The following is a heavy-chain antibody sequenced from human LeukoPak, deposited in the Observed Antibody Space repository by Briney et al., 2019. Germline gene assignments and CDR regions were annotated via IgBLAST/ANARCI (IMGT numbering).Heavy chain of an antibody. V-gene: IGHV1-2*02. CDR1: GYTFTDYY. J-gene: IGHJ6*02. Sequence: ASVKVSCKASGYTFTDYYLQWVRQAPGQGLEWMGWINPNSGGTEYAQTFQGRVTMTRDMSISTAYMELSRLRSDDTAVCYCARDHCSANSCYEDYYNGVDVWGQGTTVTVSS. D-gene: IGHD2-2*01. CDR2: INPNSGGT. CDR3: ARDHCSANSCYEDYYNGVDV.